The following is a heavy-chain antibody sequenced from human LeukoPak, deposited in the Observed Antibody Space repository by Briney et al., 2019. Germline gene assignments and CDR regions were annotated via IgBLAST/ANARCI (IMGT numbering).Heavy chain of an antibody. V-gene: IGHV3-74*01. CDR3: ARGLPGYSNTWNDH. D-gene: IGHD6-13*01. CDR1: GFTFSRYW. J-gene: IGHJ5*02. Sequence: GGSLRLSCAASGFTFSRYWMHWVRQAPGKGLVWVSRTNSDGSLPGYADPVKGRFTISRDNAKNTLYLQMNSLGVEDTAIYYCARGLPGYSNTWNDHWGQGTLVTVSS. CDR2: TNSDGSLP.